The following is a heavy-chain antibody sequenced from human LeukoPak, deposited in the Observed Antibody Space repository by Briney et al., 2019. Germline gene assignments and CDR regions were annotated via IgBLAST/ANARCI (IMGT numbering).Heavy chain of an antibody. V-gene: IGHV3-23*01. CDR2: ISGSGGST. CDR1: GFTFSSYA. D-gene: IGHD6-13*01. Sequence: GGSLRLSCAASGFTFSSYAMSWVRQAPGKGLEWVSAISGSGGSTYYADSVKGRFTISRDNSKNTLYLQMNSLRAEDTAVYYCAKELGYSSSWYQAGYYFDYWGQGTLVTVSS. J-gene: IGHJ4*02. CDR3: AKELGYSSSWYQAGYYFDY.